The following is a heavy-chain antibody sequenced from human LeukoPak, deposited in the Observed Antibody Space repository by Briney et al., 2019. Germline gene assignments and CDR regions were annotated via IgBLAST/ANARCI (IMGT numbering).Heavy chain of an antibody. CDR2: IYYSGST. V-gene: IGHV4-59*01. CDR1: GGSISSYY. J-gene: IGHJ6*03. Sequence: SETLSLTCTVSGGSISSYYWSWIRQPPGKGLEWIGYIYYSGSTNYNPSLKSRVTISVDTSKNQFSLKLSSVTAADTAVYYCARGGYRYDYYYYMDVWGKGTTVTVSS. CDR3: ARGGYRYDYYYYMDV. D-gene: IGHD5-18*01.